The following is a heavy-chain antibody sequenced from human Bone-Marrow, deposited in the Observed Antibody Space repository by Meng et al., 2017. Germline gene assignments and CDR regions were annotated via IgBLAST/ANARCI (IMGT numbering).Heavy chain of an antibody. CDR1: GGSFSGYY. J-gene: IGHJ4*02. D-gene: IGHD3-16*02. V-gene: IGHV4-34*01. CDR3: ARGPYDYVWGSYRPLGIGTFDY. Sequence: QVQRQQGGAGLLKPSEPLSLTCAVYGGSFSGYYWSWIRQPPGKGLEWIGEINHSGSTNYNPSLKSRVTISVDTSKNQFSLKLSSVTAADTAVYYCARGPYDYVWGSYRPLGIGTFDYWGQGTLVTVSS. CDR2: INHSGST.